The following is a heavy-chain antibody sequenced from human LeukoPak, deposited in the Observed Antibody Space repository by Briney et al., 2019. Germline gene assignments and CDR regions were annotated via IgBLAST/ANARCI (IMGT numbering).Heavy chain of an antibody. J-gene: IGHJ4*02. CDR2: TRNKANSYTT. D-gene: IGHD3-10*01. V-gene: IGHV3-72*01. CDR1: GFTFSDHY. CDR3: ARARGEVYTSEWFGELSEYYFDY. Sequence: PGGSLRLSCAASGFTFSDHYMDWVRQAPGKGLEWVGRTRNKANSYTTEYAASVKGRFTISRDDSKNSLYLQMNSLKTEDTAVYYCARARGEVYTSEWFGELSEYYFDYWGQGTLVTVSS.